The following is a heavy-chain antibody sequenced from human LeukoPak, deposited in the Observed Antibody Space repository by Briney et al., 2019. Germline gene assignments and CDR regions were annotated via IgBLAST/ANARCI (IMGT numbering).Heavy chain of an antibody. CDR1: GLTFSTYA. D-gene: IGHD3-10*01. CDR3: AKDARGSEGF. Sequence: SGGSLRLSWAAPGLTFSTYAMSWFRQAPGKGLEWVSAVSSGASSTYYADSVRGRFTISRDNSKNTLYLQMNSLSADDTAVYYCAKDARGSEGFWGQGTLVTVSS. CDR2: VSSGASST. V-gene: IGHV3-23*01. J-gene: IGHJ4*02.